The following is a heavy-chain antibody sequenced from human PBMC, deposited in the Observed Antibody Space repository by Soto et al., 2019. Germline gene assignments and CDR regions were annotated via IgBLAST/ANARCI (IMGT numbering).Heavy chain of an antibody. Sequence: SETLSLTCTVSGGSVSSGGYYWSWIRQHPGKGLEWIGYIYYSGNTFYNPSLKSRVTISVDTSKNQFSLKLSSVTAADTAVYYCARKKGYSYGPHYFDYWGQGTRVT. J-gene: IGHJ4*02. V-gene: IGHV4-31*03. CDR2: IYYSGNT. CDR3: ARKKGYSYGPHYFDY. D-gene: IGHD5-18*01. CDR1: GGSVSSGGYY.